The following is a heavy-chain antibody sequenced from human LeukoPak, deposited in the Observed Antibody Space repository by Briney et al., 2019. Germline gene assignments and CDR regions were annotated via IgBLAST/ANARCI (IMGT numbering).Heavy chain of an antibody. J-gene: IGHJ4*02. Sequence: GRSLRPSCAASGFTFSSNGMHWVRQAPGKGLERVAVISYDGSNKYYADSVKGRFTISRDNSKNTLYLQMNSLRAEDTAVYYCAKDRSYGDFIDYWGQGTLVTVSS. V-gene: IGHV3-30*18. CDR3: AKDRSYGDFIDY. D-gene: IGHD4-17*01. CDR2: ISYDGSNK. CDR1: GFTFSSNG.